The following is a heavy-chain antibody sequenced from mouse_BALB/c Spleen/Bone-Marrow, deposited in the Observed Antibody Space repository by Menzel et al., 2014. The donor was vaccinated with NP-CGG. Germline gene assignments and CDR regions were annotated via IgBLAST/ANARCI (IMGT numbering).Heavy chain of an antibody. V-gene: IGHV2-9*02. Sequence: VQLQESGPGLVAPSQSLSITCTVSGFSLTSYGVHWVRQPPGKGLEWLGVIWAGGSTNYNSALMSRLSISKDNSKSQVFLKMNSLQTDDTAMYYCARGLLRYFAMDYWGQGTSVTVSS. D-gene: IGHD1-1*01. CDR3: ARGLLRYFAMDY. CDR2: IWAGGST. J-gene: IGHJ4*01. CDR1: GFSLTSYG.